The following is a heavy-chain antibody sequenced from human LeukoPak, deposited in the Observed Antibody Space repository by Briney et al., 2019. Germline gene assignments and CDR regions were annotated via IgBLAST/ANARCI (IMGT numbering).Heavy chain of an antibody. CDR1: GYSFASYW. CDR3: ARQWGDCSSTSCYSAY. V-gene: IGHV5-51*01. D-gene: IGHD2-2*01. Sequence: ESLKISCKGSGYSFASYWIAWVRQMPRKGLEWMGIIYPGDSDTRYSPSFQGQVTISADKSISTAYLQWSSLKASDTAIYYCARQWGDCSSTSCYSAYWGQGTLVTVSS. J-gene: IGHJ4*02. CDR2: IYPGDSDT.